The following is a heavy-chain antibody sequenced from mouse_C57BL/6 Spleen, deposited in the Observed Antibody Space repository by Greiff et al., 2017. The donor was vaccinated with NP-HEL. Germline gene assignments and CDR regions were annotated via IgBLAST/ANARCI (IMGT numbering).Heavy chain of an antibody. V-gene: IGHV1-82*01. CDR1: GYAFSSSW. CDR3: ARGGYYGNFVDY. D-gene: IGHD2-1*01. J-gene: IGHJ4*01. CDR2: IYPGDGDT. Sequence: QVQLQQSGPELVKPGASVKISCKASGYAFSSSWMNWVKQRPGKGLEWIGRIYPGDGDTNYNGKFKGKATLTADKSSSTAYMQLSSLTSEDSAVYFCARGGYYGNFVDYWGQGTSVTVSS.